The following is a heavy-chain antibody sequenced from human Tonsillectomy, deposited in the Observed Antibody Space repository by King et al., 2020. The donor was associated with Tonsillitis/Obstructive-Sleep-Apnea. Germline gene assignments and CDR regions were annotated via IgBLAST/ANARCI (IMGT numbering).Heavy chain of an antibody. CDR3: ARDLDSSGCYWYFDL. J-gene: IGHJ2*01. Sequence: VQLVESGGGSVKPGGSLRLSCAASGYTFSDYYMSWIRQDPGKGLEWVSYISSSGSTIYYADSVKGRFTISRDNAKNSLNLKMNSLRAEDTAVYYCARDLDSSGCYWYFDLWGRGPLVTVSS. D-gene: IGHD6-19*01. V-gene: IGHV3-11*01. CDR1: GYTFSDYY. CDR2: ISSSGSTI.